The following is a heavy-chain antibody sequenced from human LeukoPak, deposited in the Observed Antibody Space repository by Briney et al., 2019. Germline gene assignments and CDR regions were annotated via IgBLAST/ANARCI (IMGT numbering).Heavy chain of an antibody. Sequence: GGSLRLSCAASGFSLSNNAMSWVRQAPGKGLEWVSTISESDKATYYADSVRGRFTISRDNSKNTLYLQMNSLRAEDTAVYYCAKDAPRQFMVFDPWGQGTLVTVSS. CDR2: ISESDKAT. V-gene: IGHV3-23*01. J-gene: IGHJ5*02. CDR3: AKDAPRQFMVFDP. D-gene: IGHD3-10*01. CDR1: GFSLSNNA.